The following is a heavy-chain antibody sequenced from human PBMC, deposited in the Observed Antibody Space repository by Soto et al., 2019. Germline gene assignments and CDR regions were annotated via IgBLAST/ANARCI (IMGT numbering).Heavy chain of an antibody. CDR1: GFTFSDYY. D-gene: IGHD6-19*01. V-gene: IGHV3-11*01. J-gene: IGHJ5*02. CDR3: AREAVAANWFDP. CDR2: ISSSGSTI. Sequence: LRLSCAASGFTFSDYYMSWIRQAPGKGLEWVSYISSSGSTIYYADSVKGRFTISRDNAKNSLYLQMNSLRAEDTAVYYCAREAVAANWFDPWGQGTLVTVSS.